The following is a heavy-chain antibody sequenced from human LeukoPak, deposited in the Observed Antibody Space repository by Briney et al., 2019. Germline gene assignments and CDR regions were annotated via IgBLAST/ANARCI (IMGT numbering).Heavy chain of an antibody. CDR2: ISAYNGNT. Sequence: ASVKVSCKASGYTFTSYGISWVRQAPGQGLEWMGWISAYNGNTSYAQKLQGRVTMATDTSTSTAYMELRSLRSDDTAVYYCARDPDSSGYIGFDYWGQGTLVTVSS. CDR1: GYTFTSYG. CDR3: ARDPDSSGYIGFDY. D-gene: IGHD3-22*01. J-gene: IGHJ4*02. V-gene: IGHV1-18*01.